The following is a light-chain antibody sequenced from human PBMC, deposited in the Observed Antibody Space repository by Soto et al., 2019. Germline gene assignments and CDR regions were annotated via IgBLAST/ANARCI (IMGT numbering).Light chain of an antibody. Sequence: QSVLTQPPSVSAAPGQKVTISCSGGTSNIGTNYVSWYQHLPGTAPKLLIYSNNQRPSGVPDRFSGSKSATSASLAISGLRSEDEGDYYCATWDDTLSGPVFGGGTKLTVL. CDR2: SNN. J-gene: IGLJ3*02. V-gene: IGLV1-47*02. CDR1: TSNIGTNY. CDR3: ATWDDTLSGPV.